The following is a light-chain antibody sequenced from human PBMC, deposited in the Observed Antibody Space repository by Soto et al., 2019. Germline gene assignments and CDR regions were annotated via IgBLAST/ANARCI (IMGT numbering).Light chain of an antibody. CDR1: QGISSY. J-gene: IGKJ5*01. CDR3: QQSYSTPYT. V-gene: IGKV1-9*01. Sequence: DIQLTQSPSFLPASVGDRVTITCRASQGISSYLAWYQQKPGKAPKLLIYAASTLQSGVPSRFSGGGSGTEFTLTISSLQPEDFATYSCQQSYSTPYTFGQGTRLEN. CDR2: AAS.